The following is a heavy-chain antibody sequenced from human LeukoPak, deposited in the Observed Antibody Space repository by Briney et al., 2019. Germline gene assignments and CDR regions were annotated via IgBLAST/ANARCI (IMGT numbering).Heavy chain of an antibody. V-gene: IGHV4-61*02. J-gene: IGHJ2*01. CDR3: ARSRGLTSRNWYFDL. CDR1: GGSISSGSYY. Sequence: SETLSLTCTVSGGSISSGSYYWSWIRQPAGKGLEWIGRFYTSGSTTYNPSLKSRVTISVDTSKNQFSLKLSSVTAADTAVYYCARSRGLTSRNWYFDLWGRGTLVTVSS. CDR2: FYTSGST. D-gene: IGHD1-14*01.